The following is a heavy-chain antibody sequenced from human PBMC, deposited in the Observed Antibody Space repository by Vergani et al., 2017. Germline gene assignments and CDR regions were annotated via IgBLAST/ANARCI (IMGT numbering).Heavy chain of an antibody. J-gene: IGHJ5*02. CDR1: GGSISSSNYY. V-gene: IGHV4-39*07. Sequence: QLQLQESGPGLVKPSETLSLTCTVSGGSISSSNYYWGWIRQPPGKGLEWIGSIYYSGSTYYNPSLKIRATTSVDTSKNQFSLKLSSVTAADTAVYYCARSYCSSTSCYPPGGWFDPWGQGTLVTVSS. CDR2: IYYSGST. CDR3: ARSYCSSTSCYPPGGWFDP. D-gene: IGHD2-2*01.